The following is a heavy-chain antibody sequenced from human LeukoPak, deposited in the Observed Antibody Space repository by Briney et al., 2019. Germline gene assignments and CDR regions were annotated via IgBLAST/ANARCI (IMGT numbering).Heavy chain of an antibody. CDR1: GGSISSYY. CDR2: IYYSGST. CDR3: ARHVGNSGSGSYLTYFDY. Sequence: SETLSLACTVSGGSISSYYWSWIRQPPGKGLEWIGHIYYSGSTHYNPSLKSRVTISVDTSKNQFSLKLSSVTAADTAVYYCARHVGNSGSGSYLTYFDYWGQGTLVTVSS. J-gene: IGHJ4*02. D-gene: IGHD3-10*01. V-gene: IGHV4-59*08.